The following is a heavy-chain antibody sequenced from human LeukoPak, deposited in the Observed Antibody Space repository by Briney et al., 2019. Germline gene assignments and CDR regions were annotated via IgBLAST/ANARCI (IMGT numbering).Heavy chain of an antibody. V-gene: IGHV1-18*01. J-gene: IGHJ4*02. CDR2: ISAYNGNT. D-gene: IGHD3-22*01. Sequence: ASVKVSCKASGYTFTSYGISWVRQAPGQGLEWMGWISAYNGNTNYAQKLQGRVTMTTDTSTSTAYMELRSLRSDDTAVYYCARLPSGYYYADFDYWGQGTLVTVSS. CDR3: ARLPSGYYYADFDY. CDR1: GYTFTSYG.